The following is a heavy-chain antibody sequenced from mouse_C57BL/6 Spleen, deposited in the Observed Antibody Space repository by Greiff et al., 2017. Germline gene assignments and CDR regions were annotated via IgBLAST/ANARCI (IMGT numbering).Heavy chain of an antibody. CDR1: GYTFPSYW. CDR2: INPSYGGT. D-gene: IGHD2-2*01. Sequence: QVQLKQPGPELVKPGASVKLSCKVSGYTFPSYWMHWVKQRPGQGLEWIGIINPSYGGTNHNEQFKSKATRTVDKSSSTAYMQLSSLTSEDSAVYYCAREESIYYGYDVGYRGQGTTLTVAS. V-gene: IGHV1-53*01. CDR3: AREESIYYGYDVGY. J-gene: IGHJ2*01.